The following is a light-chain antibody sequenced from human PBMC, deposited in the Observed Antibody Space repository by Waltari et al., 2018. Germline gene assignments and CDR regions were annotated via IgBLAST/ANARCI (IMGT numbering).Light chain of an antibody. J-gene: IGKJ4*01. CDR2: DAA. CDR3: QQHADPLLT. V-gene: IGKV1-33*01. CDR1: HDITNY. Sequence: DIQMTQSPSSLSAFVGDRVTISCQASHDITNYLNWYRQKPGEAPKLLIYDAANLETGVPLRFSGRGSGTYFTFTISSLQPEDIGTYDCQQHADPLLTFGGGTKVEIK.